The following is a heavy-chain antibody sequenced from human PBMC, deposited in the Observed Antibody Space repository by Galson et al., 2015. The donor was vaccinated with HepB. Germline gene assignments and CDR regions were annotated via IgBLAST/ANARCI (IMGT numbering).Heavy chain of an antibody. CDR1: GGSISSSNW. CDR2: IYHSGST. V-gene: IGHV4-4*02. CDR3: ANLKEIAESSSWFDP. D-gene: IGHD6-13*01. Sequence: SETLSLTCAVSGGSISSSNWWSWVRQPPGKGLEWIGEIYHSGSTNYNPSLKSRVTISVDKSKNQFSLKLSSVTAADTAVYYCANLKEIAESSSWFDPWGQGTLVTVSS. J-gene: IGHJ5*02.